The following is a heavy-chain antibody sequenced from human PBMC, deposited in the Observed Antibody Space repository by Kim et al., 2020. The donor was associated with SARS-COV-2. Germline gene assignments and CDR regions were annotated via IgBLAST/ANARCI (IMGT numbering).Heavy chain of an antibody. CDR1: GGTFSSYA. V-gene: IGHV1-69*13. J-gene: IGHJ4*02. D-gene: IGHD1-26*01. CDR3: ARDSPHSGRLGGYFDY. CDR2: IIPIFGTA. Sequence: SVKVSCKASGGTFSSYAISWVRQAPGQGLEWMGGIIPIFGTANYAQKFQGRVTITADESTSTAYMELSSLRSEDTAVYYCARDSPHSGRLGGYFDYWGQGTLVTVSS.